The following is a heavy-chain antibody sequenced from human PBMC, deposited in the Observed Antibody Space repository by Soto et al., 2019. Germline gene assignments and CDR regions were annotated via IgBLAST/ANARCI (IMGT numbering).Heavy chain of an antibody. Sequence: QITLKESGPTLVKPTQTLKLTCTFSGFSLSDSGVGVGWIRQPPGKALEWLALIFWDDDKRYSPSLRTRLTITXXTTKNQVFLKMTNLDPVDTATYYCAHSGQWQPLDYWGQGTLVNVSS. J-gene: IGHJ4*02. CDR3: AHSGQWQPLDY. CDR2: IFWDDDK. V-gene: IGHV2-5*02. D-gene: IGHD6-19*01. CDR1: GFSLSDSGVG.